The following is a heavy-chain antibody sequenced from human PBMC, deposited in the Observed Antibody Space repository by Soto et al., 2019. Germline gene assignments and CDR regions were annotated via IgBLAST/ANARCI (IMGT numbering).Heavy chain of an antibody. CDR2: IDASSNTI. Sequence: EVQLVESGGGLVQPGGSLRLSCAASGFSFSSYEMDWVRQAPGKGLEWLSYIDASSNTIYYADSVKGRFTVSRDNGKDSLYLHLNSLRAEDTAVYYCARDTGAAAGDFWGQGILVTVSS. V-gene: IGHV3-48*03. D-gene: IGHD2-8*02. CDR3: ARDTGAAAGDF. J-gene: IGHJ4*02. CDR1: GFSFSSYE.